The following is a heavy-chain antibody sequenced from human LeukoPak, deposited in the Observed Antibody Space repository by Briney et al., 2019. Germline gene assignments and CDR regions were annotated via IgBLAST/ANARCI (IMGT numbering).Heavy chain of an antibody. CDR2: ISSSGSTI. CDR1: GFTFSDYY. D-gene: IGHD2-2*01. CDR3: ARLHCSSASCNIYYYYYYMDV. V-gene: IGHV3-11*04. Sequence: GGSLRLSCAASGFTFSDYYMSWIRQAPGKGLEWVSYISSSGSTIYYADSVKGRFTISRDNAKDSLYLQMNSLRAEDTAVYYCARLHCSSASCNIYYYYYYMDVWGKGTSVTVSS. J-gene: IGHJ6*03.